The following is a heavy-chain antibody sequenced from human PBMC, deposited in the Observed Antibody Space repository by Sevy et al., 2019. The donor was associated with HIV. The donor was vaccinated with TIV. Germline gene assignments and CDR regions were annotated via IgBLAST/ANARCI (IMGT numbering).Heavy chain of an antibody. J-gene: IGHJ4*02. CDR3: ARGLATADTPEYYFDY. CDR2: ITRNSYEAYGGTT. V-gene: IGHV3-49*03. D-gene: IGHD5-12*01. CDR1: GFTFDEYA. Sequence: GGSLRLSCTTSGFTFDEYAMSWFRQAPGKGLEWVAFITRNSYEAYGGTTEYAASVKGRFIISRDDSKSIAYLQMNSLKSEDTAVYYCARGLATADTPEYYFDYWGQGTLVTVSP.